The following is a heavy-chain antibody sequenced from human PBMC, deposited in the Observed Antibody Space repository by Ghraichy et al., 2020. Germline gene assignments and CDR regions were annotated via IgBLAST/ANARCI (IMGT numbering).Heavy chain of an antibody. CDR3: AHTYYYGSGSYEGFDY. J-gene: IGHJ4*02. CDR1: GFTFSSYS. D-gene: IGHD3-10*01. Sequence: GGSLRLSCAASGFTFSSYSMNWVRQAPGKGLEWVSSISSSSSYIYYADSVKGRFTISRDNAKNSLYLQMNSLRAEDTAVYYCAHTYYYGSGSYEGFDYWGQGTLVTVSS. V-gene: IGHV3-21*01. CDR2: ISSSSSYI.